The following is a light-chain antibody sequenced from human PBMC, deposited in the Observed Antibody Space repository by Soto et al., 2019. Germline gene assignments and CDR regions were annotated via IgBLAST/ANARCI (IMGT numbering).Light chain of an antibody. CDR2: GAS. Sequence: EIVLTQSPDTLSLSPGETATLSCGASQSVSSSHIAWYQQKPCQSPRLLIDGASSRASGIPDRFSGSGSGTDFTLTISRLEPEDFAVYYCQQYVGLPPTFGQGTKVDIK. V-gene: IGKV3-20*01. CDR3: QQYVGLPPT. J-gene: IGKJ1*01. CDR1: QSVSSSH.